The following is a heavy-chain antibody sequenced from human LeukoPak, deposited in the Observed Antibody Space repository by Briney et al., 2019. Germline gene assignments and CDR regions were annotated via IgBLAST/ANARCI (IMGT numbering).Heavy chain of an antibody. J-gene: IGHJ4*02. CDR2: ISYDGSNK. Sequence: GGSLRLSCAASGFTFSRYWMHWVRQAPGKGLEWVAVISYDGSNKYYAASVKGRFTISRDNSKNTLYLQMNSLRAEDTAVYYCAKGGYDFLPAIGYWGQGTLVTVSS. D-gene: IGHD3-9*01. V-gene: IGHV3-30*18. CDR1: GFTFSRYW. CDR3: AKGGYDFLPAIGY.